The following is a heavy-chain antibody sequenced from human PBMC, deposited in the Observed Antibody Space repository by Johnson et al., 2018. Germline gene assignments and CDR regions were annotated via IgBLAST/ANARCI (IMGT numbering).Heavy chain of an antibody. D-gene: IGHD3-16*01. CDR1: GFTFSSYW. CDR3: ARVGGPPGDYYYYYYMDV. V-gene: IGHV3-74*01. J-gene: IGHJ6*03. Sequence: VQLRESGGGLVQPGGSLRLSCAASGFTFSSYWMHWVRQAPGKGLVWVSRINSDGSSTSYADSVKGRFTISRDNAKNTLYLQMNSLRAEDTAGYYCARVGGPPGDYYYYYYMDVWGKGTTVTVSS. CDR2: INSDGSST.